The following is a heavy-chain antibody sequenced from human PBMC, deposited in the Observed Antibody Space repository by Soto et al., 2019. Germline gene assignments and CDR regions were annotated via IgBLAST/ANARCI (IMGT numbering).Heavy chain of an antibody. Sequence: PGGSLRLSCAASGFTFSSYAMSWVRQAPGKGLEWVSAISGSGGSTYYADSVKGRFTISRDNSKNTLYLQMNSLRAEDTAVYYCAKSDYDFWSGYYPLSYYFDYWGQGTLVPVSS. CDR2: ISGSGGST. D-gene: IGHD3-3*01. V-gene: IGHV3-23*01. J-gene: IGHJ4*02. CDR3: AKSDYDFWSGYYPLSYYFDY. CDR1: GFTFSSYA.